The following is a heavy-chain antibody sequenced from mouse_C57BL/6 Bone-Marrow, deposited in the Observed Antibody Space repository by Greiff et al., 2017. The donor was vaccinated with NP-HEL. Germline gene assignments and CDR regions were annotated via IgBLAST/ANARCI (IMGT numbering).Heavy chain of an antibody. V-gene: IGHV14-4*01. CDR2: IDPENGDT. CDR3: TTSGPYFDY. J-gene: IGHJ2*01. CDR1: GFNIKDDY. Sequence: EVKLQESGAELVRPGASVKLSCTASGFNIKDDYMHWVKQRPEQGLEWIGWIDPENGDTEYASKFQGKATITADTSSNTAYLQLSSLTSEDTAVYYCTTSGPYFDYWGQGTTLTVSS. D-gene: IGHD4-1*01.